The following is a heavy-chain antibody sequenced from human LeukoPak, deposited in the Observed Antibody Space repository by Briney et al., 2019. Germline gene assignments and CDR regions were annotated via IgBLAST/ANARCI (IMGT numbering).Heavy chain of an antibody. Sequence: GGSLRLSCAASGFTVSSNYMSWVRQAPGKGLEWVSIFNSGDRTDYADSVKGRFTISRDNSKNTLYLQMNSLRAEDTAVYYCARDFGRYYGSGSYFRYFDYWGQGTLVTVSS. J-gene: IGHJ4*02. CDR2: FNSGDRT. CDR3: ARDFGRYYGSGSYFRYFDY. D-gene: IGHD3-10*01. CDR1: GFTVSSNY. V-gene: IGHV3-66*01.